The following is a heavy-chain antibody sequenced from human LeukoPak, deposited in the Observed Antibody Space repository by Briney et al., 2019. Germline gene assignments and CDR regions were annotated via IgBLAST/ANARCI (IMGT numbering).Heavy chain of an antibody. J-gene: IGHJ4*02. CDR3: ARSSSGWYSFDY. CDR1: GLTVSSNY. CDR2: VSRSGSST. D-gene: IGHD6-19*01. V-gene: IGHV3-23*01. Sequence: PGGSLRLSCAASGLTVSSNYMGWVRQAPGKGLEWVSGVSRSGSSTKYADNVKGRFIISGDNPKNTLYLQMNSLRAEDTAVYYCARSSSGWYSFDYWGQGTLVTVSS.